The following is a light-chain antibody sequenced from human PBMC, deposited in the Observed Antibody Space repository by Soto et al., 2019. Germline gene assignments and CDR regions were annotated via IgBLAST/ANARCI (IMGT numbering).Light chain of an antibody. Sequence: DIPMTQSPSSLSASVGDRVTITCRASQGISTYLAWYQQKPGKVPYLLIYGASTLQSGVPSRFSGSGSGTDFSLTISSLHPEDVATYYCQKYNSAPWTFGQGTKVEIK. CDR3: QKYNSAPWT. V-gene: IGKV1-27*01. J-gene: IGKJ1*01. CDR1: QGISTY. CDR2: GAS.